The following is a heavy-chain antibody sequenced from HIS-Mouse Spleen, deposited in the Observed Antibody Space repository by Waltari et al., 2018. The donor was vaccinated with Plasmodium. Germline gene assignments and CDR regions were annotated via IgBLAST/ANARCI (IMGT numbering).Heavy chain of an antibody. D-gene: IGHD3-3*01. CDR3: ARLYYDFWSGYYPYGMDV. CDR2: ISYDGSNK. J-gene: IGHJ6*02. Sequence: QVQLVESGGGVVQPGRSLSLSCAASGFTFRSYAMHWVRQAPGKGLEWVAVISYDGSNKYYADSVKGRFTISRDNSKNTLYLQMNSLRAEDTAVYYCARLYYDFWSGYYPYGMDVWGQGTTVTVSS. CDR1: GFTFRSYA. V-gene: IGHV3-30*04.